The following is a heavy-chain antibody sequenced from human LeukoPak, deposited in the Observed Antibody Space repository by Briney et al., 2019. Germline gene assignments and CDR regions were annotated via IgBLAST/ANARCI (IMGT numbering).Heavy chain of an antibody. D-gene: IGHD3-10*01. CDR2: ISGSGGST. J-gene: IGHJ4*02. V-gene: IGHV3-23*01. Sequence: GGSLRLSCAASGFTFSSYAMSWVRQAPGKGLEWVSAISGSGGSTYYADSVKGRFAISRDNPKNTLYLQMNNLIDEDTAVYFCAKRGVVIRVFLVGFHKEANYFDSWGQGALVTVSS. CDR1: GFTFSSYA. CDR3: AKRGVVIRVFLVGFHKEANYFDS.